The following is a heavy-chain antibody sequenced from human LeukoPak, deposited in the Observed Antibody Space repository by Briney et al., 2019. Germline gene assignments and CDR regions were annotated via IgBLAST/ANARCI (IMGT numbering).Heavy chain of an antibody. CDR3: ARHATVHYYYGMDV. CDR2: ISAYNGNT. CDR1: GYTFTSYG. Sequence: ASVKVSCKASGYTFTSYGISWVRQAPGQGLEWMGWISAYNGNTNYAQKLQGRVTMTTDTSTSTAYMELRSLRSDDTAVYYCARHATVHYYYGMDVWGQGTTVTVSS. D-gene: IGHD2-15*01. J-gene: IGHJ6*02. V-gene: IGHV1-18*01.